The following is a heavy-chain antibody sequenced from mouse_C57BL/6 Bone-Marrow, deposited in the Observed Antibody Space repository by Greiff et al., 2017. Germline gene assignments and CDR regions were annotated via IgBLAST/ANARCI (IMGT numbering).Heavy chain of an antibody. CDR2: IHPNSGST. Sequence: VQLQQPGAELVKPGASVKLSCKASGYTFTSYWMHWVKQRPGPGLEWIGMIHPNSGSTNYNEKFKSKATLTVDKSSSTAYMQLSSLTSEDSAVYYCARYDGYYEGWFAYWGQGTLVTVSA. J-gene: IGHJ3*01. CDR3: ARYDGYYEGWFAY. D-gene: IGHD2-3*01. CDR1: GYTFTSYW. V-gene: IGHV1-64*01.